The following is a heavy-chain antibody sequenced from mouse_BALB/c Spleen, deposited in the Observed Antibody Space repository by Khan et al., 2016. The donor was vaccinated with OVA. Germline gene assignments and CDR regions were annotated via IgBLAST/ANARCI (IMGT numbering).Heavy chain of an antibody. V-gene: IGHV14-3*02. CDR2: IDPADGNT. CDR3: VGYEDY. Sequence: VQLQQSGAEIVKPGASVKLSCTASGFNIEDTYMHWVKQRPEQGLEWLGRIDPADGNTKYDPKFQDKATITSDTSSNKVYLHLSSLTFEDSAVYYCVGYEDYWGQGATLTVSS. CDR1: GFNIEDTY. D-gene: IGHD2-14*01. J-gene: IGHJ2*01.